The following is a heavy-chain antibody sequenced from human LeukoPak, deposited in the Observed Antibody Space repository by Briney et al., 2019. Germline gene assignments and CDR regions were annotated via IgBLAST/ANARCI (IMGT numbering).Heavy chain of an antibody. J-gene: IGHJ4*02. CDR3: TRAWSSGYPIFDF. CDR2: IYYSGST. D-gene: IGHD3-22*01. V-gene: IGHV4-31*03. Sequence: SQTLSLPCTVSGGSVSSGGYYWIWIRQHPGKGLKWIGYIYYSGSTYYNPSLKSRVTISVDTSKNQFSLKLSSVTAADTAVYYFTRAWSSGYPIFDFWGQGTLVTVSS. CDR1: GGSVSSGGYY.